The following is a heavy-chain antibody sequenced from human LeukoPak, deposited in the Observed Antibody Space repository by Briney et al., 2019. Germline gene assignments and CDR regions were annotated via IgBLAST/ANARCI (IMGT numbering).Heavy chain of an antibody. CDR2: IIPIFGTA. CDR3: ATSIGTTGTTNVYYYYYGMDV. D-gene: IGHD1-1*01. V-gene: IGHV1-69*13. J-gene: IGHJ6*02. Sequence: ASVKVSCKASGYTFTGYHMHWVRQAPGQGLEWMGGIIPIFGTANYAQKFQGRVTITADESTSTAYMELSSLRSEDTAVYYCATSIGTTGTTNVYYYYYGMDVWGQGTTVTVSS. CDR1: GYTFTGYH.